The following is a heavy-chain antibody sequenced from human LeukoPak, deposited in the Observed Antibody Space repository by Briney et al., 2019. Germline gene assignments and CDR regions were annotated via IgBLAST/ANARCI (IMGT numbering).Heavy chain of an antibody. CDR2: ISGSGGST. J-gene: IGHJ4*02. V-gene: IGHV3-23*01. CDR1: GFTVSSYV. CDR3: AKDMVRGVTPTIICDY. D-gene: IGHD3-10*01. Sequence: PGGSLRLSCAASGFTVSSYVMSWVRQAPGKGLEWVSAISGSGGSTYYADSVKGRFTISRDNSKNTLYLQMNSLRAEDTAVYYCAKDMVRGVTPTIICDYWGQGTLVTVSS.